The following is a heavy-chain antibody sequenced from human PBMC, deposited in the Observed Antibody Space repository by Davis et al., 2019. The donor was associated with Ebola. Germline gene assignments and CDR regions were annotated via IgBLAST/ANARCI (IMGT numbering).Heavy chain of an antibody. V-gene: IGHV3-33*01. CDR3: ARDKCSGFSCYSRNLYYGMDV. D-gene: IGHD2-15*01. CDR1: GFSFNTFA. J-gene: IGHJ6*02. CDR2: IWLDGSKT. Sequence: GESLKISCATSGFSFNTFAMHWVRQAPGKGLEWLAVIWLDGSKTYYADSVEGRFAVSRDNSKNSLYLEMSSLKDEDTAVYYCARDKCSGFSCYSRNLYYGMDVWGQGTTVTVSS.